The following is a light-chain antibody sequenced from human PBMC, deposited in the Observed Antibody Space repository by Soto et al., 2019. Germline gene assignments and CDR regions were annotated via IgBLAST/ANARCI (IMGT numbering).Light chain of an antibody. Sequence: DIQMTQSPSSLSASVGDRVTITCQASQDINNYLNWYQQKPGKAPKLLIYDASNLETGVPSRFSGSGSGTDFIFTISSLQPEDIATYYCQQYDNLVTFGGGNKVEIK. CDR2: DAS. CDR1: QDINNY. V-gene: IGKV1-33*01. J-gene: IGKJ4*01. CDR3: QQYDNLVT.